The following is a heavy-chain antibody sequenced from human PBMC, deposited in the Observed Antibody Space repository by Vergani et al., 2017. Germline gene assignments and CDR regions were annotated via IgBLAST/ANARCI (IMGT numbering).Heavy chain of an antibody. CDR1: GGSISSDNYY. Sequence: QLQLQESGPGLVKPSETLSLTCTVSGGSISSDNYYWSWIRQPAGKGLEWIGRIYTSGITNYNPSLKSRVTIPVDTSKNHFSLKLSSVTAADTALYYCARVNYYGSGYYYHYMDVWGKGP. CDR3: ARVNYYGSGYYYHYMDV. D-gene: IGHD3-10*01. CDR2: IYTSGIT. J-gene: IGHJ6*03. V-gene: IGHV4-61*02.